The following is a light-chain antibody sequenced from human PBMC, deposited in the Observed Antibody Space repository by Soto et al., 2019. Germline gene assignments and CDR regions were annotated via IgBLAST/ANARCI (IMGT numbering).Light chain of an antibody. J-gene: IGKJ4*01. V-gene: IGKV3-11*01. Sequence: EILLTQSQDTLSLSPGERATLSCRASQSVSSYLAWYQQKPGQAPRLLIYDASNRATGIPARFSGSGSGTDFTLTISSLEPEDFAVYYCQQRSNWLTFGGGTKVDIK. CDR2: DAS. CDR1: QSVSSY. CDR3: QQRSNWLT.